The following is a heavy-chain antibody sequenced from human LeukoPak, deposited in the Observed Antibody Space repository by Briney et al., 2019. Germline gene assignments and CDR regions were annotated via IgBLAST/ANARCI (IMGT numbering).Heavy chain of an antibody. CDR3: GKGRRLAVAGAFDY. Sequence: PGGSLRLSCAASGFTFDDYAMHWVRQAPGKGLEWVSGISWNSGSIGYADSVKGRFTISRDNAKNSLYLQMNSLRAEDTALYYCGKGRRLAVAGAFDYWGQGTLVTVSS. V-gene: IGHV3-9*01. CDR2: ISWNSGSI. J-gene: IGHJ4*02. D-gene: IGHD6-19*01. CDR1: GFTFDDYA.